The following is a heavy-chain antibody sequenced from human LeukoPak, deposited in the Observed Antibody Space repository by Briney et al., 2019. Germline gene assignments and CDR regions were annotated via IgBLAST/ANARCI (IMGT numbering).Heavy chain of an antibody. V-gene: IGHV1-2*02. CDR3: ACSIAAAGNYYYYYMDV. Sequence: ASVKVSCKASGYTFTGYYMHWVRQAPGQGLEWMGWINPNSGGTNYAQKFQGRVTMTRDTSISTAYMELSRLRSDDTAVYYCACSIAAAGNYYYYYMDVWGKGTTVTVSS. CDR1: GYTFTGYY. J-gene: IGHJ6*03. CDR2: INPNSGGT. D-gene: IGHD6-13*01.